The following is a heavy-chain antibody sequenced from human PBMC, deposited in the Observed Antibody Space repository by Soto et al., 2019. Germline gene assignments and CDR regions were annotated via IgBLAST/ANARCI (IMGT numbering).Heavy chain of an antibody. Sequence: EVQLLESGGGLVQPGGSLSLSCTASEFTFSNYAMSWVRQAPGKGLEWVSGISADGAGTYYAASVKGRFAISRNNSNKTLYVQMDRLRAEDTAVYYCAKCVVLLTTSGGWCNWFDPWGQGTLVTVSS. V-gene: IGHV3-23*01. CDR3: AKCVVLLTTSGGWCNWFDP. CDR2: ISADGAGT. J-gene: IGHJ5*02. D-gene: IGHD2-21*02. CDR1: EFTFSNYA.